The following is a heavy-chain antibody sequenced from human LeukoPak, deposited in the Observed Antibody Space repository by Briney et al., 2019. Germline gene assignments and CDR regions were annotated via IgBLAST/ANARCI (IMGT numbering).Heavy chain of an antibody. CDR1: GFTFSSYS. J-gene: IGHJ4*02. Sequence: GGSLRLSCAASGFTFSSYSMNWVRQAPGKGLEWVSYISSSSSTIYYADSVKGRFTISRDDAKNSLYLQMNGLRDEDTAVYYCARQYCSGGSCHFDYWGQGTLVTVSS. V-gene: IGHV3-48*02. CDR3: ARQYCSGGSCHFDY. D-gene: IGHD2-15*01. CDR2: ISSSSSTI.